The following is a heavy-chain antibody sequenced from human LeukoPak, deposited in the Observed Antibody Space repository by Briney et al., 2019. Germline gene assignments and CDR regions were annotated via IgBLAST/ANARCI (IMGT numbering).Heavy chain of an antibody. Sequence: PGGSLRLSCAASGFTFSSYSMNWVRQAPGKRLEWVSSISSSSSYIYYADSVKGRFTISRDNAKNSLYLQMNSLRAEDTAVYYCARDLRLRWSNQAPGAFDIWGQGTMVTVSS. J-gene: IGHJ3*02. D-gene: IGHD4-23*01. CDR2: ISSSSSYI. V-gene: IGHV3-21*01. CDR1: GFTFSSYS. CDR3: ARDLRLRWSNQAPGAFDI.